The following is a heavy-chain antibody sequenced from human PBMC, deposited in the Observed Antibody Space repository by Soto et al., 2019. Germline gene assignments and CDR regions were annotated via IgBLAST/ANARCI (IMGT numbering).Heavy chain of an antibody. CDR3: ARHKGYSSGWYSAFDI. V-gene: IGHV5-51*01. CDR1: GYSFTTYW. J-gene: IGHJ3*02. D-gene: IGHD6-19*01. Sequence: GSLKISCTCSGYSFTTYWIAWVLQMPVKGLEWMGIIYPGDSDTRYSPSFQGQVTISADKSISTAYLQWSSLKASDTAMYYCARHKGYSSGWYSAFDIWGQGTRVTVSS. CDR2: IYPGDSDT.